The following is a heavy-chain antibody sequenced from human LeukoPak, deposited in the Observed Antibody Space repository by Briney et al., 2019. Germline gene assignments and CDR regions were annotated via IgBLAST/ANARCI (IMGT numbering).Heavy chain of an antibody. CDR2: IYTSGST. D-gene: IGHD2-21*01. Sequence: PSETLSLTCTVSGGSISSYYWSWIRQPAGKGLEWIGRIYTSGSTNYNPSLKSRVTMSVDTSKNQFSLKLSSVTAADTAVYYCARVTYCGGDCYGAEYFQHWGQGTLVTVSS. CDR3: ARVTYCGGDCYGAEYFQH. V-gene: IGHV4-4*07. J-gene: IGHJ1*01. CDR1: GGSISSYY.